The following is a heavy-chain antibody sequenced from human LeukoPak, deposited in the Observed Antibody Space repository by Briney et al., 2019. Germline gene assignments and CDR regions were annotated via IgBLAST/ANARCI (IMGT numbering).Heavy chain of an antibody. V-gene: IGHV1-69*05. D-gene: IGHD3-10*01. J-gene: IGHJ6*03. Sequence: VASVKVSCKASGGTFSSYAISWVRQAPGQGLEWMGRIIPIFGTANYAQKFQGRVTITTDESTGTAYMELSSLRSEDTAVYYCASGVSGVRGVTYYYCYMDVWGKGTTVTVSS. CDR1: GGTFSSYA. CDR3: ASGVSGVRGVTYYYCYMDV. CDR2: IIPIFGTA.